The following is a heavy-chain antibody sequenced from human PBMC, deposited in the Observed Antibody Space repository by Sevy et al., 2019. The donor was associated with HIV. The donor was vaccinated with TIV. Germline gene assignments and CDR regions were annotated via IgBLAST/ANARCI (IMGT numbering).Heavy chain of an antibody. D-gene: IGHD2-2*01. J-gene: IGHJ3*02. CDR1: GGSFSGYY. CDR2: INHSGSA. CDR3: ARHCSGSSCSHAFDI. V-gene: IGHV4-34*01. Sequence: SGTLSLTCAVYGGSFSGYYWSWIRQPPGKGLEWVGEINHSGSANYNPSLKSRVTISVDTSDNQFSLKLSSVTAADTAVYYCARHCSGSSCSHAFDIWGQGTMVTVSS.